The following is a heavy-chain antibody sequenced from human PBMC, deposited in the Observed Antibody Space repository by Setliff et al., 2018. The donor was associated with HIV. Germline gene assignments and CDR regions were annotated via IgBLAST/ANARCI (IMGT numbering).Heavy chain of an antibody. J-gene: IGHJ6*02. CDR1: GFTFDDYA. CDR2: ISWNSGSI. Sequence: SLRLSCAASGFTFDDYAMHWVRQAPGKGLEWVSGISWNSGSIGYADSVKGRFTISRDNAKNSLYLQMNSLRAEDTALYYCAKDILIAAAGLGGMDVWGQGTTVTVSS. D-gene: IGHD6-13*01. CDR3: AKDILIAAAGLGGMDV. V-gene: IGHV3-9*01.